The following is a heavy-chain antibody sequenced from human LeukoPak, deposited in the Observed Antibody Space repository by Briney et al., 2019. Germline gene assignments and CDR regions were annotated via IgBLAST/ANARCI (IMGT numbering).Heavy chain of an antibody. J-gene: IGHJ4*02. CDR1: GFTVSSNY. Sequence: GGSLRLSCAASGFTVSSNYMSWVRRAPGKGLEWVSVIYSGGSTYYADSVKGRFTISRDNSKNTLYLQMNSLRAEDTAVYYCARPFNGYKHGGPSDYWGQGTLVTVSS. CDR2: IYSGGST. CDR3: ARPFNGYKHGGPSDY. D-gene: IGHD5-24*01. V-gene: IGHV3-53*01.